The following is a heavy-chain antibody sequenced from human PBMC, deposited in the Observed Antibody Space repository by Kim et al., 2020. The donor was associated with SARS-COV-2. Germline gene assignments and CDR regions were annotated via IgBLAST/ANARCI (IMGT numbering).Heavy chain of an antibody. J-gene: IGHJ6*02. CDR3: ARVLWRSSWQYYYYYGMDV. D-gene: IGHD6-13*01. CDR2: IIPIFGTA. V-gene: IGHV1-69*13. CDR1: GGTFSSYA. Sequence: SVKVSCKASGGTFSSYAISWVRQAPGQGLEWMGGIIPIFGTANYAQKFQGRVTITADESTSTAYMELSSLRSEDTAVYYCARVLWRSSWQYYYYYGMDVWGQGTTVTVSS.